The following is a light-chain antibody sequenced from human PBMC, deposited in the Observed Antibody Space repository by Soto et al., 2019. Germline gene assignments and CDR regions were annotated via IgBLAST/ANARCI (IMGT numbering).Light chain of an antibody. J-gene: IGKJ1*01. CDR3: QHYGSSPRT. V-gene: IGKV3-20*01. CDR1: QGVSGSY. CDR2: GAS. Sequence: EIVLTQSPGTLPLSPGERATLSCRASQGVSGSYLAWYQQKPGQAPRLLIYGASSRATGIPNRFSGSESGIDCTLTISRLEPEDFAVYYCQHYGSSPRTFGQGTKVEIK.